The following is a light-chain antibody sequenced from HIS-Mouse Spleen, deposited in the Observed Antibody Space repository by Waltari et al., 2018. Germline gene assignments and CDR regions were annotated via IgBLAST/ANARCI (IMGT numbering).Light chain of an antibody. CDR3: AAWDDSLSGPWV. Sequence: QSVLTQPPSASGTPGQRVTISCSGSSSNIGSNYVYWYQQLPGTAPKLPLYRNNTRPSVVPDRFSGSKSGTSASLAISGLRSEDEADYYCAAWDDSLSGPWVFGGGTKLTVL. V-gene: IGLV1-47*01. CDR1: SSNIGSNY. J-gene: IGLJ3*02. CDR2: RNN.